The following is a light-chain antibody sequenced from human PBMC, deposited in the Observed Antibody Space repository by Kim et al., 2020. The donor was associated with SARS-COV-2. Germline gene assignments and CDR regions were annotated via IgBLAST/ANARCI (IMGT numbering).Light chain of an antibody. J-gene: IGKJ2*01. CDR2: GAS. V-gene: IGKV3-20*01. Sequence: LSQGERATLSCRASQSVSSSYLAWYQQKPGQAPRLLIYGASSKATGIPDRFRGSGSRTDFTLTISRLEPEDIAVYYCQQYGSSPYTFGQGTKLEF. CDR3: QQYGSSPYT. CDR1: QSVSSSY.